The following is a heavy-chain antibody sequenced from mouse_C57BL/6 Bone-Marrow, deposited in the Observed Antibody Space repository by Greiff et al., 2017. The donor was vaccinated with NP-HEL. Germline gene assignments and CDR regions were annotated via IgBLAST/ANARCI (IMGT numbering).Heavy chain of an antibody. CDR3: ARGTVVEVYAMDY. CDR2: IYPGDGDT. CDR1: GYAFSSYW. V-gene: IGHV1-80*01. D-gene: IGHD1-1*01. J-gene: IGHJ4*01. Sequence: QVHVKQSGAELVKPGASVKISCKASGYAFSSYWMNWVKQRPGKGLEWIGQIYPGDGDTNYNGKFKGKATLTADKSSSTAYMQLSSLTSEDSAVYFCARGTVVEVYAMDYWGQGTSVTVSS.